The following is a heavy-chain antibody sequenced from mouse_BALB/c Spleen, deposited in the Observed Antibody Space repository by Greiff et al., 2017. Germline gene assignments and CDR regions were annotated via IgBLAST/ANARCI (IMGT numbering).Heavy chain of an antibody. D-gene: IGHD2-1*01. V-gene: IGHV14-1*02. CDR3: ARSDGNYEGYYAMDY. CDR1: GFNIKDYY. Sequence: VQLKQSGAELVRPGALVKLSCKASGFNIKDYYMHWVKQRPEQGLEWIGWIDPENGNTIYDPKFQGKASITADTSSNTAYLQLSSLTSEDTAVYYCARSDGNYEGYYAMDYWGQGTSVTVSS. J-gene: IGHJ4*01. CDR2: IDPENGNT.